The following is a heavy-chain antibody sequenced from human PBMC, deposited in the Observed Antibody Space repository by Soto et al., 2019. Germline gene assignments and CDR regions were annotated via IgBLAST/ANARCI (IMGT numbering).Heavy chain of an antibody. CDR1: GLTFISYG. Sequence: GGSLRLSYPASGLTFISYGMLRVLKAPRKGLEWVAVIAYDGSNKYYVDSVKVQYTISRANSKNTLYLQMNSLRAEDTVVYYCAKDSAAAGNNWFDPWGQGTLVTVSS. CDR2: IAYDGSNK. D-gene: IGHD6-13*01. J-gene: IGHJ5*02. V-gene: IGHV3-30*18. CDR3: AKDSAAAGNNWFDP.